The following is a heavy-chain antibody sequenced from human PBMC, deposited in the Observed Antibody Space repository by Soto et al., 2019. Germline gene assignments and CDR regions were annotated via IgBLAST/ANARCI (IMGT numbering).Heavy chain of an antibody. Sequence: QVQLQESGPGLVKPSETLSLTCTVSGGSVSSGSYYWSWIRQPPGKGLEWIAYIYHSGFTSYNPSLKSRVTISMDTSKNQFSLKLTSVAAADTAVYYCARVGPSFCGGYDCYSGGVWIDSWGQGTLVTVSS. CDR3: ARVGPSFCGGYDCYSGGVWIDS. V-gene: IGHV4-61*01. CDR1: GGSVSSGSYY. CDR2: IYHSGFT. D-gene: IGHD2-21*02. J-gene: IGHJ4*02.